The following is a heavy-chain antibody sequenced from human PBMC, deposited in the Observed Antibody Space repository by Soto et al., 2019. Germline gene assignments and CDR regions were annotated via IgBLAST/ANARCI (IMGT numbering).Heavy chain of an antibody. CDR3: ARRSSSPHFDY. V-gene: IGHV4-30-2*01. CDR1: GGSISSGGYS. J-gene: IGHJ4*02. D-gene: IGHD2-2*01. Sequence: PSETLSLTCAVSGGSISSGGYSWSWIRQPPGKGLEWIGYIYHSGSTYYNPSLKSRVTISVDTSKNQFSLKLSSVTAADTAVYYCARRSSSPHFDYWGQGTPVTVSS. CDR2: IYHSGST.